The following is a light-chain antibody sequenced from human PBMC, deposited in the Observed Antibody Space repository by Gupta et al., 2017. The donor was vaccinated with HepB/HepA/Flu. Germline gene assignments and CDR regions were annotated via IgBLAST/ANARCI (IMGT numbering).Light chain of an antibody. CDR3: QQYNDWPRT. CDR2: DTS. CDR1: QRVNSN. V-gene: IGKV3-15*01. Sequence: DTVMTQSPDTLSVSPGERATLSCRASQRVNSNLAWYQQKPGQAPRLLIYDTSTRATGVPARFSGSGSGTEFTLTISSLQSEDFAVYYCQQYNDWPRTFAQGTKVDFK. J-gene: IGKJ1*01.